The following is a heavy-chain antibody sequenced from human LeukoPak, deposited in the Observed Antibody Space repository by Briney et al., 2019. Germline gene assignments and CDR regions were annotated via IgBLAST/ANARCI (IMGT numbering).Heavy chain of an antibody. CDR2: ISDNGGTA. CDR3: AKRGPVTGTKYFDY. J-gene: IGHJ4*02. V-gene: IGHV3-23*01. CDR1: QFMFSTYA. D-gene: IGHD6-19*01. Sequence: GGSLRLSCAASQFMFSTYAMYWVRQAPGKGLEWVSGISDNGGTAYYADSEKGRFTISRDNSKNMLYLHMNSLRAEDTAVYYCAKRGPVTGTKYFDYWGQGTLVTVSS.